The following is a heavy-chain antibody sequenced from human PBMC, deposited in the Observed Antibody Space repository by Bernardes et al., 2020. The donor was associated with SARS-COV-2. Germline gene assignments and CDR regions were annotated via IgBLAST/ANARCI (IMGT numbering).Heavy chain of an antibody. CDR1: GFPVSYNF. D-gene: IGHD3-3*01. CDR3: VTDYDFWSGYYHVN. V-gene: IGHV3-53*01. J-gene: IGHJ4*02. CDR2: LYAGGST. Sequence: GGSLRLSCSASGFPVSYNFVSWVRQAPGKGLEWVSVLYAGGSTYYADSVKGRFTISRDNSKNTVYLQMNSLRAEDTALYYCVTDYDFWSGYYHVNWGQGTLVTVSS.